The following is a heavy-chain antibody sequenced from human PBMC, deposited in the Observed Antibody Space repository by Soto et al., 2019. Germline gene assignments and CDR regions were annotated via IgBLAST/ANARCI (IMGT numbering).Heavy chain of an antibody. CDR1: GLTFSSYE. Sequence: GGSLRLSCAASGLTFSSYEMNWVRQAPGKGLEWVSYISSSGSTIYYADSVKGRFTISRDNAKNSLYLQMNSLRAEDTAVYYGAAQGPGRGAFDIWGQGTMVTVSS. V-gene: IGHV3-48*03. D-gene: IGHD3-10*01. CDR2: ISSSGSTI. J-gene: IGHJ3*02. CDR3: AAQGPGRGAFDI.